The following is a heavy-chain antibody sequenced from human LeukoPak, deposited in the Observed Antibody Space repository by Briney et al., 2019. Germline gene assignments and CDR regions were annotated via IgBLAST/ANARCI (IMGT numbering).Heavy chain of an antibody. CDR3: ARDVNDVAAAGTFFDY. CDR2: ISYDGSNK. Sequence: GGSLRLSCTASGFTFTNAWMSWVLQAPGKGLEWVAVISYDGSNKYYADSVKGRFTISRDNSKNTLYLQMNSLRAEDTAVYYCARDVNDVAAAGTFFDYWGQGTLVTVSS. V-gene: IGHV3-30-3*01. D-gene: IGHD6-13*01. J-gene: IGHJ4*02. CDR1: GFTFTNAW.